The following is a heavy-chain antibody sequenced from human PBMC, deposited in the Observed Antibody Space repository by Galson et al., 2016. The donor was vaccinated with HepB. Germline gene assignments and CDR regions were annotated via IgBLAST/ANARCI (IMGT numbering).Heavy chain of an antibody. D-gene: IGHD3-10*01. CDR2: ISSSSRYI. Sequence: SLRLSCAASGFTFSSYGMNWVRQAPGKGLEWVSSISSSSRYISYADSVRGRFTISRDNVKNTLYLQLNSLRGEDTAVYYCARRPLWFEEFDYYGMDVWGQGTTVTVSS. V-gene: IGHV3-21*01. J-gene: IGHJ6*02. CDR1: GFTFSSYG. CDR3: ARRPLWFEEFDYYGMDV.